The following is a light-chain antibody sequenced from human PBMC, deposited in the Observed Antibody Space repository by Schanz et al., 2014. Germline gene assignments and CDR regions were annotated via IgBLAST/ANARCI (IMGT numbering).Light chain of an antibody. CDR2: EDT. J-gene: IGLJ3*02. V-gene: IGLV2-8*01. CDR3: AAWDDSLNGWV. CDR1: SSDVGGYNY. Sequence: QSALTQPPSASGSPGQSVTISCTGTSSDVGGYNYVSWYQQHPGKAPKLIIYEDTKRPSGVPDRFSGSKSGNTASLAISGLQSENEADYYCAAWDDSLNGWVFGGGTKLTVL.